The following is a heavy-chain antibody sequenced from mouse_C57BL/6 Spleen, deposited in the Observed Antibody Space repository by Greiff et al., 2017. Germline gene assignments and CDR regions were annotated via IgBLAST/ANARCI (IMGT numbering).Heavy chain of an antibody. CDR1: GYSFTGYF. Sequence: VQLQQSGPELVKPGDSVKISCKASGYSFTGYFMNWVMQSHGKSLEWIGRINPYNGDTFYNQKFKGKATLTVDKSSSPAQMEIRSLTSEDSAVYYCARSLHYYGSSYDYAMDYWGQGTSVTVSS. CDR2: INPYNGDT. CDR3: ARSLHYYGSSYDYAMDY. V-gene: IGHV1-20*01. D-gene: IGHD1-1*01. J-gene: IGHJ4*01.